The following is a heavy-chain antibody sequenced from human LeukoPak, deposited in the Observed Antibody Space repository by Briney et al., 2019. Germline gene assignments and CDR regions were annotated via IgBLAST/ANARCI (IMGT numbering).Heavy chain of an antibody. D-gene: IGHD5-12*01. V-gene: IGHV4-59*01. Sequence: SETLSLTCTVSGGSISSYSWNWIRQSPGKGLEWIERVYHSGSINYNPSLKSRVTISVDTSKNQFSLNLSSVTAADTAVYYCVSSYGGYVLDYWGQGTLVIVSS. CDR3: VSSYGGYVLDY. CDR2: VYHSGSI. J-gene: IGHJ4*02. CDR1: GGSISSYS.